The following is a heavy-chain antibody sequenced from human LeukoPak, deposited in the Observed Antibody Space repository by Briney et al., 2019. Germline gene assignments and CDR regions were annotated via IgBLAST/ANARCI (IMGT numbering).Heavy chain of an antibody. D-gene: IGHD3-3*01. CDR3: ARDWGFWSGSTGFDY. V-gene: IGHV3-7*01. Sequence: GGSLSLSCAASGFTFSSYWMSWVRQAPGKGLEWVANIKQDGSEKYYVDSVKGRFTISRDNAKNSLYLQMNSLRAEDTAVYYCARDWGFWSGSTGFDYWGQGTLVTVSS. J-gene: IGHJ4*02. CDR1: GFTFSSYW. CDR2: IKQDGSEK.